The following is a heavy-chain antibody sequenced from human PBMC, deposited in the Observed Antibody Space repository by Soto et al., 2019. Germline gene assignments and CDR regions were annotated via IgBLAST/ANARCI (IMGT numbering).Heavy chain of an antibody. Sequence: ASVKVSCKASGYTFTSYGISWVRQAPGQGLEWMGWINTNTGNPTYAQGFTGRFVFSLDTSVSTAYLQICSLKAEDTAVYYCARGTGYYDSSGYYMNWFDPWAREPWSPSPQ. CDR2: INTNTGNP. V-gene: IGHV7-4-1*01. CDR3: ARGTGYYDSSGYYMNWFDP. J-gene: IGHJ5*02. D-gene: IGHD3-22*01. CDR1: GYTFTSYG.